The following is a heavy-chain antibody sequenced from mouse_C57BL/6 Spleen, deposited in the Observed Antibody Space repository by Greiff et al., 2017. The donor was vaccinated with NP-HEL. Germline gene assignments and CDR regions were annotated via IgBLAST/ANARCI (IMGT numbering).Heavy chain of an antibody. CDR3: TRPPSDYYGSAWFAY. J-gene: IGHJ3*01. CDR2: IRNKANNHAT. Sequence: EVKLEESGGGLVQPGGSMKLSCAASGFTFSDAWMDWVRQSPEKGLEWVAEIRNKANNHATYYAESVKGRFTISRDDSKSSVYLQMDSLRAEDTGIYYCTRPPSDYYGSAWFAYWGQGTLVTVSA. V-gene: IGHV6-6*01. D-gene: IGHD1-1*01. CDR1: GFTFSDAW.